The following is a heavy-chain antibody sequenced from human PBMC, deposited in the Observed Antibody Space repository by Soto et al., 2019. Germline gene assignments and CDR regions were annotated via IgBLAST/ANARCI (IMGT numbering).Heavy chain of an antibody. CDR1: GYTFTDNS. Sequence: QVQLVQSAGELRKPGASVKVSCKASGYTFTDNSITWVRQAPGQGLEWMGWISTYNGDTKFAQKFQGRVTLTTDTSTSTAYMDPTSLRSDDTAVYYCARGGGYAVDFWGQGTLVTVSS. J-gene: IGHJ4*02. CDR2: ISTYNGDT. D-gene: IGHD3-22*01. V-gene: IGHV1-18*01. CDR3: ARGGGYAVDF.